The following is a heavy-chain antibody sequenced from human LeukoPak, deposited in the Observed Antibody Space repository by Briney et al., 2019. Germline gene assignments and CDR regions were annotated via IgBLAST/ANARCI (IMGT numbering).Heavy chain of an antibody. D-gene: IGHD6-19*01. J-gene: IGHJ4*02. CDR1: GFTFSSYA. Sequence: GGSLRLSCAASGFTFSSYAMSWVRQAPGKRLEWVSAISGSGGSTYYADSVKGRFTISRDNSKNTLYLQMNSLRAEDTAVYYCAKAQGYSSGNYFDYWGQGTLVTVSS. V-gene: IGHV3-23*01. CDR2: ISGSGGST. CDR3: AKAQGYSSGNYFDY.